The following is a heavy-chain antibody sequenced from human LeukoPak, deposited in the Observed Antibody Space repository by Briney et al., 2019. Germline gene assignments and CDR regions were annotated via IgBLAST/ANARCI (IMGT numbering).Heavy chain of an antibody. J-gene: IGHJ6*02. D-gene: IGHD3-3*01. CDR3: ARGHGVRFLEWPRGYYYGMDV. CDR1: GYTFTSYD. V-gene: IGHV1-8*01. Sequence: GASVKVSCKASGYTFTSYDINWVRQATGQGLEWMGWMNPNSGNTGYAQKFQGSVTMTRNTSISTAYMELSSLRSEDTAVYYCARGHGVRFLEWPRGYYYGMDVWGQGATVTVSS. CDR2: MNPNSGNT.